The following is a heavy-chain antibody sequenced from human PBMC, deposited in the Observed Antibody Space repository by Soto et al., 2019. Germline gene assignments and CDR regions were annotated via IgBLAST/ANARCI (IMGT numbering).Heavy chain of an antibody. CDR2: ISYDGSNK. CDR1: GFTFSSYG. D-gene: IGHD4-17*01. Sequence: VQLVESGGGVVQPGRSLRLSCAASGFTFSSYGMHWVRQAPGKGLEWVAVISYDGSNKYYADSVKGRFTISRDNSKNTLYLQMNSLRAEDTAVYYCAKLHDYGDDLGVYYYYGMDVWGQGTTVTVSS. CDR3: AKLHDYGDDLGVYYYYGMDV. V-gene: IGHV3-30*18. J-gene: IGHJ6*02.